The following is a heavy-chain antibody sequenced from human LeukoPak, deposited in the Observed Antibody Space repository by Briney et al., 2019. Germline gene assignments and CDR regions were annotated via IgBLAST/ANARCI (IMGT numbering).Heavy chain of an antibody. CDR2: INSDGSST. J-gene: IGHJ3*02. Sequence: GGSLRLSCAASGFSFGSYWMHWVRQAPGKGLGWVSRINSDGSSTNYADSVEGRFTISRDNAKNTLYLQMNSLRAEDTAVYYCARTVAGKGNAFDIWGQGTMVTVS. CDR3: ARTVAGKGNAFDI. CDR1: GFSFGSYW. V-gene: IGHV3-74*01. D-gene: IGHD6-19*01.